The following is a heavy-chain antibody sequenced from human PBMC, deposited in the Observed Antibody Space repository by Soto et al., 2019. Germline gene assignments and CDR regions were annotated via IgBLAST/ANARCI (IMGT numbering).Heavy chain of an antibody. CDR3: ARDTFYAPVDP. V-gene: IGHV4-59*01. Sequence: SETLSLTCTVSGGSISSYYWSWIRQPPGKGLEWIGYIYYSGSTNYNPSLKSRVTISVDTSKNQFSLKLSSVTAAYTAVYYCARDTFYAPVDPWGQGTLVTVSS. J-gene: IGHJ5*02. D-gene: IGHD2-2*01. CDR1: GGSISSYY. CDR2: IYYSGST.